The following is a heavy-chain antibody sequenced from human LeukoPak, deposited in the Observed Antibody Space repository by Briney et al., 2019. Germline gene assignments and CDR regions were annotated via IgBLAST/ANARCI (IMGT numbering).Heavy chain of an antibody. CDR3: ASASCSGSSCYSGYFDY. D-gene: IGHD2-15*01. CDR1: GFTVSPNY. CDR2: IYRGGST. J-gene: IGHJ4*02. V-gene: IGHV3-53*01. Sequence: GGSLRLSCAASGFTVSPNYMSWVRQAPGKGLEWVSVIYRGGSTYYADSVRDRFTISRDNSKNTLYLQMNSLRAEDTAVYYRASASCSGSSCYSGYFDYWGQGTLVTVSS.